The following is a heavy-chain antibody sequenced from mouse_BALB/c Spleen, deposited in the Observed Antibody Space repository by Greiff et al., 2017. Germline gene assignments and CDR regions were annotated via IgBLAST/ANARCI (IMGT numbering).Heavy chain of an antibody. D-gene: IGHD2-1*01. CDR1: GFTFSSFG. CDR3: ARYDGNYYAMDY. V-gene: IGHV5-17*02. CDR2: ISSGSSTI. J-gene: IGHJ4*01. Sequence: EVKLVESGGGLVQPGGSRKLSCAASGFTFSSFGMHWVRQAPEKGLEWVAYISSGSSTIYYADTVKGRFTISRDNPKNTLFLQMTSLRSEDTAMYYCARYDGNYYAMDYWGQGTSVTVSS.